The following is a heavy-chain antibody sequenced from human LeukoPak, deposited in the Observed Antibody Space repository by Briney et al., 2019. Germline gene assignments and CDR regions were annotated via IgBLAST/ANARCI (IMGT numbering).Heavy chain of an antibody. CDR1: GFSFSTFW. Sequence: GGSLRLSCAASGFSFSTFWMNWARQSPGKGLEWAATINEDGSEKYHVDSVKGRFTISRDNAKKSMYLQMNSLRDEDTAIYFCARGSLYSSAWSYRHPDYWGQGTLVIVSS. D-gene: IGHD6-19*01. J-gene: IGHJ4*02. CDR2: INEDGSEK. V-gene: IGHV3-7*01. CDR3: ARGSLYSSAWSYRHPDY.